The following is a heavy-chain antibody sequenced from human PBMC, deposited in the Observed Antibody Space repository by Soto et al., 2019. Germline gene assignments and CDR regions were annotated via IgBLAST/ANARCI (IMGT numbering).Heavy chain of an antibody. CDR2: ISGSGGST. V-gene: IGHV3-23*01. CDR3: AKDPLYDVSDWFDP. D-gene: IGHD3-22*01. Sequence: GGSLRLSCAASGFTFGSYAMSWVRQAPGKGLEWVSGISGSGGSTYYADSVKGRFTISRDNSNNTLYLQMNSLRAEDTAIYYCAKDPLYDVSDWFDPWGQGTLVTVSS. J-gene: IGHJ5*02. CDR1: GFTFGSYA.